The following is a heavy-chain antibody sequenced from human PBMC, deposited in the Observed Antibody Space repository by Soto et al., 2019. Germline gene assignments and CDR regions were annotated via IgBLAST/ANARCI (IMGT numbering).Heavy chain of an antibody. CDR3: AREHVQAVAGLPYYYYYYGMDV. CDR1: GFTFSSYG. CDR2: IWYDGSNK. Sequence: GGSLRLSRAASGFTFSSYGMHWVRQAPGKGLEWVAVIWYDGSNKYYADSVKGRFTISRDNSKNTLYLQMNSLRAEDTAVYYCAREHVQAVAGLPYYYYYYGMDVWGQGTTVTVSS. J-gene: IGHJ6*02. D-gene: IGHD6-19*01. V-gene: IGHV3-33*01.